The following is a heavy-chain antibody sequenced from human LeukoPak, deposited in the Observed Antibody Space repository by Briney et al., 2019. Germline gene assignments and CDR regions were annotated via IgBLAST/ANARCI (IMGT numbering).Heavy chain of an antibody. D-gene: IGHD1-26*01. J-gene: IGHJ4*02. CDR3: ARGSGSFSGGFDY. V-gene: IGHV3-33*01. CDR1: GFPFSSYG. CDR2: IWSDGSNK. Sequence: GGSLRLSCAASGFPFSSYGMHWVRQTLGKGLEWVAVIWSDGSNKYYADSVKGRFTISRDNSKNTLYLQMNSLRAEDTAVYYCARGSGSFSGGFDYWGQGTLVTVSS.